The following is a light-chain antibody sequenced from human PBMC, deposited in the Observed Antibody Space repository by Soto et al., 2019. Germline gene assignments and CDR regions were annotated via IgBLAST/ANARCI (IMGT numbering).Light chain of an antibody. Sequence: ETVMTQSPATLSVSAGERATLSCRASQSISSNLAWFQQKPGQAPRLLIYDASTMATGFPARFSGSGSGTEFTLTISSLQSEDFAVYYCQQYNNWPPITFGGGTNVDI. V-gene: IGKV3-15*01. CDR3: QQYNNWPPIT. CDR1: QSISSN. J-gene: IGKJ4*01. CDR2: DAS.